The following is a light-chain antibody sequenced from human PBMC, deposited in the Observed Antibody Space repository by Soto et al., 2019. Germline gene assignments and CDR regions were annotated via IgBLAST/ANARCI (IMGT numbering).Light chain of an antibody. V-gene: IGKV1-39*01. Sequence: DIQMTHSPSSLSASVGDRVTITCRASQSISSYLNWYQQKPGKAPELLIYAASTLQSGVPSRFSGSGSGADFTLTISSLQPEDVATYYCQQNYITPITFGQGTRLEI. CDR3: QQNYITPIT. J-gene: IGKJ5*01. CDR2: AAS. CDR1: QSISSY.